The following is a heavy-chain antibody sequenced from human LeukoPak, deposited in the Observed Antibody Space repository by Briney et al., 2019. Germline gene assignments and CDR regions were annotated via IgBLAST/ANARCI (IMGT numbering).Heavy chain of an antibody. J-gene: IGHJ4*02. D-gene: IGHD2-15*01. CDR3: AKDXLXXXXFFDY. V-gene: IGHV3-11*01. CDR2: ISXXGXXSTT. Sequence: GGSLRLSCAASGFTFSDYYMGWVRQAPGKGLEWVXXISXXGXXSTTYYADSVKGRFTISRDDAQNSLYLQMNSLRADDTAVYYCAKDXLXXXXFFDYWGQGILVTVSS. CDR1: GFTFSDYY.